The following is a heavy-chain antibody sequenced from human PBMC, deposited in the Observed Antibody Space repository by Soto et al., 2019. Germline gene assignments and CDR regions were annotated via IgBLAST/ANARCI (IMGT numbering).Heavy chain of an antibody. CDR1: GFSLGPYG. CDR3: ARWNGFGDS. V-gene: IGHV3-23*01. Sequence: QLLQSGGGLVQPGGSLRLSCAVSGFSLGPYGVTWVRQTPEKGLEWDTGFSGGSGAIFYADSVRGRFTISRDSSTAYLQMNNLRPEDTAVYFCARWNGFGDSWGQGSLVTVSS. CDR2: FSGGSGAI. J-gene: IGHJ4*02. D-gene: IGHD1-1*01.